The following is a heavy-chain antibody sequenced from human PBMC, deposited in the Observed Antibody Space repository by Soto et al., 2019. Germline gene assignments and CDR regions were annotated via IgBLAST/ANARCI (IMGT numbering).Heavy chain of an antibody. V-gene: IGHV1-69*01. CDR3: ARDVVRSTGGDS. CDR1: GGTFSTSS. J-gene: IGHJ4*02. Sequence: QVQLVQSGAQVKEPGTSVKVSCRASGGTFSTSSFVWVRQGPGHGLEWMGGIIPIFSKPNVAPKFQDRVTFTADEYTRTAYMELSSLRSEDTAIYYSARDVVRSTGGDSWGQGTLVSVSS. D-gene: IGHD7-27*01. CDR2: IIPIFSKP.